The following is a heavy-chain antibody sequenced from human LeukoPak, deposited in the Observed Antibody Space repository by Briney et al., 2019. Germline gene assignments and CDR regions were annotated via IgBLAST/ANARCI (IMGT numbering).Heavy chain of an antibody. D-gene: IGHD1-1*01. Sequence: SETLSLTCAVYGGSFSNYYWSWIRQSPGKGLEWIGEITHSGSTNYNPSLKSRVTISVDTSKNQFSLKLSSVTAADTAVYYCARVSWFPGTSYYYMDVWGKGTTVTVSS. V-gene: IGHV4-34*01. CDR1: GGSFSNYY. CDR3: ARVSWFPGTSYYYMDV. CDR2: ITHSGST. J-gene: IGHJ6*03.